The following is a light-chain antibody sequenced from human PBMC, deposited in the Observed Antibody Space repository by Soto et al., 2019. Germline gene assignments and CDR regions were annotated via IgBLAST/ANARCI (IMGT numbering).Light chain of an antibody. J-gene: IGKJ1*01. CDR2: GAS. Sequence: EIVLTQSPGTLSLSPGERATLSCRASQTVSRSNLAWYQQKPGQAPKVLIYGASSRATGIPDRFSGSGSGTDFTLTISRLEPEDFAVYYCHQYGSSPRMFGQGTKVEIK. CDR3: HQYGSSPRM. V-gene: IGKV3-20*01. CDR1: QTVSRSN.